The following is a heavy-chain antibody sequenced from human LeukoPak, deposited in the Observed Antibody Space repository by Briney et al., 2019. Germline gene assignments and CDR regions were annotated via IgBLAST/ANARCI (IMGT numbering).Heavy chain of an antibody. D-gene: IGHD3-22*01. V-gene: IGHV3-23*01. CDR1: GSTFSSYA. Sequence: GGSLRLSCAASGSTFSSYAMSWVRQAPGKGLEWVSIISGSGDSPYYANSVKGRFTMSRDNSKNTLYLLMNSLRAEDTAVYYCAKNRGASGYSDSHYWGQGTLVTVSS. J-gene: IGHJ4*02. CDR2: ISGSGDSP. CDR3: AKNRGASGYSDSHY.